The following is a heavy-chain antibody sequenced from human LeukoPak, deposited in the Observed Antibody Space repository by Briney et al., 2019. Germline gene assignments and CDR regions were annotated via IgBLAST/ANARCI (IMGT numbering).Heavy chain of an antibody. V-gene: IGHV4-4*07. CDR3: ARVSGYCSGGSCYPDY. CDR2: IYTSGST. J-gene: IGHJ4*02. Sequence: SETLSHTCTVSGGSISNHYWSWIRQPAGKGLEWIGRIYTSGSTNYNPSLKSRVTMSVDTSKNQFSLKLSSVTAADTAVYYCARVSGYCSGGSCYPDYWGQGTLVTVSS. D-gene: IGHD2-15*01. CDR1: GGSISNHY.